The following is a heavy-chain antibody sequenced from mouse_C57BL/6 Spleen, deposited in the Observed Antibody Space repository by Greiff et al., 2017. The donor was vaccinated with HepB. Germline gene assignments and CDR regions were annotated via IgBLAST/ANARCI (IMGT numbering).Heavy chain of an antibody. Sequence: QVQLQQPGAELVKPGASVKLSCKASGYTFTSYWMQWVKQRPGQGLEWIGEIDPSDSYTNYNQKFKGKSTLSVDTSSSPAYMQLSSLTSEDSAVYSCASFHPPRAMDYWGQGTSVTVSS. J-gene: IGHJ4*01. CDR3: ASFHPPRAMDY. CDR1: GYTFTSYW. V-gene: IGHV1-50*01. CDR2: IDPSDSYT.